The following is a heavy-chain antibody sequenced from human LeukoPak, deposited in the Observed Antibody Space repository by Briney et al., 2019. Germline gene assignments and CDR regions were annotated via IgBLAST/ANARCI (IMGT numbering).Heavy chain of an antibody. D-gene: IGHD2-8*02. CDR2: VNHNGGT. J-gene: IGHJ4*02. Sequence: SETLSLTCAVNGGSFRGYYWTWIRQPPGKGLEWIGEVNHNGGTNYSPSLKSRITISVDTSKNRFSLKLNSVTAADTAVYFCARGIVLTGYASFDYWGQGTPVTVSS. V-gene: IGHV4-34*01. CDR1: GGSFRGYY. CDR3: ARGIVLTGYASFDY.